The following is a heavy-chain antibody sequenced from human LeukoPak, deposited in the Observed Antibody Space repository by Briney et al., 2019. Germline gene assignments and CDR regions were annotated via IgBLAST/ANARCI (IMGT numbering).Heavy chain of an antibody. CDR3: AREPPGYYYDSSGYFDY. CDR2: IYYSGST. D-gene: IGHD3-22*01. Sequence: SETLSLTCTVSGGSISSYYWSWIRQPPGKGLEWIGYIYYSGSTNYNPSLKSRVTISVDTSKNQFSLKLSSVTAADTAVYYCAREPPGYYYDSSGYFDYWGQGTLVTVSS. J-gene: IGHJ4*02. CDR1: GGSISSYY. V-gene: IGHV4-59*01.